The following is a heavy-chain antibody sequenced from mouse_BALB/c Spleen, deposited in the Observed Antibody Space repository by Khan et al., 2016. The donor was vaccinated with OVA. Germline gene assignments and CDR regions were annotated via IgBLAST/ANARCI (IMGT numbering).Heavy chain of an antibody. CDR2: ISYSGST. D-gene: IGHD2-3*01. Sequence: EVQLVESGPGLVKPSQSLSLTCTVTGYSITSDYAWNWIRQFPGNKLEWMGYISYSGSTNYNPALKSRIPITRDTSKNQFYLQLNSVTTEDTATYYCARDGYRYNYAMDYWGQGTLVTVSA. J-gene: IGHJ4*01. V-gene: IGHV3-2*02. CDR1: GYSITSDYA. CDR3: ARDGYRYNYAMDY.